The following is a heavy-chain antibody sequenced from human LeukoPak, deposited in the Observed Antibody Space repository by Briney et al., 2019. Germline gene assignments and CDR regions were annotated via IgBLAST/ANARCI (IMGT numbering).Heavy chain of an antibody. V-gene: IGHV4-59*12. CDR1: GGSISSYY. CDR2: IYYSGST. D-gene: IGHD6-13*01. J-gene: IGHJ5*02. Sequence: SETLSRTCSVSGGSISSYYWSWIRQPPGKGLEWIGYIYYSGSTNYNPSLKSRVTISVDTSKNQFSLKLSSVTAADTAVYYCARSVGLYSSSWYGYSWFDPWGQGTLVTVSS. CDR3: ARSVGLYSSSWYGYSWFDP.